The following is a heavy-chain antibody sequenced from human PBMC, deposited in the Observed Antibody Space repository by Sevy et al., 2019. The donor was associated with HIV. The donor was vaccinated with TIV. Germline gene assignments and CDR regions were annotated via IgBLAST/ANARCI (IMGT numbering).Heavy chain of an antibody. CDR2: IYHSGST. Sequence: SETLSLTCAVSNYSISSGYYWGWIRQSPGKGLEWIGNIYHSGSTYYNPSLKSRVTISVDASKIYFSLRLTSVTAADTAAYYCARASGGDRLDYYGMDVWGQGTTVTVSS. CDR1: NYSISSGYY. J-gene: IGHJ6*02. D-gene: IGHD2-15*01. CDR3: ARASGGDRLDYYGMDV. V-gene: IGHV4-38-2*01.